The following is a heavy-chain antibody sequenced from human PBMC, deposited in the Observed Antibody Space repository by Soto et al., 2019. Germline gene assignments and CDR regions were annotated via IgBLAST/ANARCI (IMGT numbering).Heavy chain of an antibody. CDR2: MHHSGNT. V-gene: IGHV4-59*01. D-gene: IGHD3-3*01. CDR3: ARGEWSLEY. Sequence: WLRQPPGRGLEHIGYMHHSGNTNYNPSLKSRATISMDTSKNQFSLKLTSLTAADTAVYYCARGEWSLEYWDNGTLVTVSS. J-gene: IGHJ4*01.